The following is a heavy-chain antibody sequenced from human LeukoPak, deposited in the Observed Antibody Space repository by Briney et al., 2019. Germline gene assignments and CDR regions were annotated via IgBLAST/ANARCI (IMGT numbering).Heavy chain of an antibody. CDR2: ISAYNGNT. Sequence: TVKVSRKASVGTFSSYGIGGGPQGPGQGVERMGGISAYNGNTNYAQKLQGRVTMTTDTSTSTAYMELRSLRSDDTAVYYCARVATSTDDYYYYYMDVWGKGTTVTVSS. V-gene: IGHV1-18*01. J-gene: IGHJ6*03. D-gene: IGHD5-12*01. CDR1: VGTFSSYG. CDR3: ARVATSTDDYYYYYMDV.